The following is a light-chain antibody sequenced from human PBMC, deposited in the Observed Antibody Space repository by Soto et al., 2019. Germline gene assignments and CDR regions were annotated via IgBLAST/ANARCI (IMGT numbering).Light chain of an antibody. CDR3: QQSYTTPWT. V-gene: IGKV1-39*01. CDR2: EAS. J-gene: IGKJ1*01. Sequence: DIQMTQSPSSLSASVGDRVTITCRASQTISSYLNWYQHKPGKAPKVLIYEASNLQTGAPSRFSGSGSGTDFSLTISSLQPEDFATYYCQQSYTTPWTFGQGTKLEIK. CDR1: QTISSY.